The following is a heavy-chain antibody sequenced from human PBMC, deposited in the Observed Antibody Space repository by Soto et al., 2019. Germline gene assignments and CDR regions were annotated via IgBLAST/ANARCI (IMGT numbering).Heavy chain of an antibody. V-gene: IGHV4-31*03. CDR1: GGSISSGGYY. Sequence: QVQLQESGPGLVKPSQTLSLTCTVSGGSISSGGYYWSWIRQHPGKGLEWIGYIYYSGSTYYNPSLKSRVTLSVDTSKNQFALKLSSVTAADTAVYYCARCYCSSTSCYFIGYWGQGTLVTVSS. J-gene: IGHJ4*02. CDR2: IYYSGST. D-gene: IGHD2-2*01. CDR3: ARCYCSSTSCYFIGY.